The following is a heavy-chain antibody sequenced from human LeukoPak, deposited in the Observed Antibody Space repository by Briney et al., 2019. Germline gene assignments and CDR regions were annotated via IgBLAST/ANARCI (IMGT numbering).Heavy chain of an antibody. D-gene: IGHD2-8*02. CDR2: INPSGGST. CDR3: VRNLMQLTGLAY. V-gene: IGHV1-46*01. CDR1: GDTFTTSH. Sequence: GASVQISCKASGDTFTTSHMHWVRQAPGKGLEWMGKINPSGGSTTYAQQFRGRVSMTRDLSMSTVYVELSSLTSEDTAVYYCVRNLMQLTGLAYWGQGTLVTVSS. J-gene: IGHJ4*02.